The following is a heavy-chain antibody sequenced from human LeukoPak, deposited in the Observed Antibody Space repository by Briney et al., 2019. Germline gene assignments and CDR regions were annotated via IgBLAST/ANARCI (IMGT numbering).Heavy chain of an antibody. V-gene: IGHV4-34*01. CDR3: ARVLWFGELYWFDP. D-gene: IGHD3-10*01. CDR2: INHSGST. CDR1: GGSFSGYY. Sequence: PSETLSLTCAVYGGSFSGYYWSWIRQPPGKGLEWIGEINHSGSTNYNPSLKSRVTISVDTSKNQFSLKLSSVTAADTAVYYCARVLWFGELYWFDPWGQGTLVAVSS. J-gene: IGHJ5*02.